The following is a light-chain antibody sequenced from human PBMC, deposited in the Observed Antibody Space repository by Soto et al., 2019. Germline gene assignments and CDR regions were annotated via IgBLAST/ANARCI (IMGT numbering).Light chain of an antibody. CDR1: ESISDY. J-gene: IGKJ4*01. CDR3: QQSYSTLPT. CDR2: AAS. V-gene: IGKV1-39*01. Sequence: IQLTQSPSSLSASVGDRVTIVCRASESISDYLNWYQQKPGKAPKLLIYAASSLQSGVPSRFSGSGSGTDFTLTISSLQPEDFATYYCQQSYSTLPTFGGGTKVEIK.